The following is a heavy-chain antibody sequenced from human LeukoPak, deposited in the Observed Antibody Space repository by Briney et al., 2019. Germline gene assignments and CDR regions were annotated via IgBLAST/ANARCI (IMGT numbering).Heavy chain of an antibody. CDR1: GGSISSYY. J-gene: IGHJ6*03. CDR3: AREPQKSYSGYDFGLNYYYYYYMDV. V-gene: IGHV4-4*07. D-gene: IGHD5-12*01. CDR2: IYTSGST. Sequence: PSETLSLTCTVSGGSISSYYWSWIRQPAGKGLEWIGRIYTSGSTNYNPSLKSRVTMSVDTSKNQSSLKLSSVTAADTAVYYCAREPQKSYSGYDFGLNYYYYYYMDVWGKGTTVTVSS.